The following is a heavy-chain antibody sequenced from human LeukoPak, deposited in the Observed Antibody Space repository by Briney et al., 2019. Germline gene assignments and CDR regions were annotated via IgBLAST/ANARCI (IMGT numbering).Heavy chain of an antibody. J-gene: IGHJ4*02. CDR3: VSHSDTLTSYSFDY. D-gene: IGHD3-9*01. CDR1: GFTVSNAR. CDR2: IESRSDGGTT. Sequence: GGSLRLSCEVSGFTVSNARMNWVRQAPGGGLEWIGRIESRSDGGTTDYAAPVKGRFTTSRDDSKNTVVLHMNSLRAEDTAVYYCVSHSDTLTSYSFDYWGRGTLVTVSS. V-gene: IGHV3-15*04.